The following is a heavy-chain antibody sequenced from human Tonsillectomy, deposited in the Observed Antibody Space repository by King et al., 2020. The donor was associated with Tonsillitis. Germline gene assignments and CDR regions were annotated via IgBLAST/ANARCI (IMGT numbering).Heavy chain of an antibody. CDR2: IYPGDSDT. J-gene: IGHJ3*01. CDR1: GYTFSRYW. CDR3: ARRAPLPVAGTGYDAFDV. Sequence: QLVQSGAEVKEPGESLKVSCKVSGYTFSRYWIGWVRQMPGQGLEWMGVIYPGDSDTRYSPSFQGQVTISADKSINTAYLPWSSLKASDTAMYYCARRAPLPVAGTGYDAFDVWGQGTMVTVSS. V-gene: IGHV5-51*03. D-gene: IGHD6-19*01.